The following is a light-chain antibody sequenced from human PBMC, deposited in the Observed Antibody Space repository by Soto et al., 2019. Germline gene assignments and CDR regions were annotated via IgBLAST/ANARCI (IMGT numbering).Light chain of an antibody. CDR2: DNN. Sequence: QPVLTQPPSVSAAPGQKVTISCSGSSSNIGNNYASWYQQLPGTAPKLLIYDNNKRPSGIPDRFSGSKSGTSATLGITGLQTGDEADYYCGTWDSSLSAVVFGGGTKLTVL. CDR3: GTWDSSLSAVV. V-gene: IGLV1-51*01. CDR1: SSNIGNNY. J-gene: IGLJ2*01.